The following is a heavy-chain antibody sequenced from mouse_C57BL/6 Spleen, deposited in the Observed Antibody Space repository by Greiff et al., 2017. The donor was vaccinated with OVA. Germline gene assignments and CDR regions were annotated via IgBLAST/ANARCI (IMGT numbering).Heavy chain of an antibody. CDR2: IYPGDGDT. V-gene: IGHV1-80*01. Sequence: VQLQQSGAELVKPGASVKISCKASGYAFSSYCMHWVKQRPGQGLEWIGQIYPGDGDTNYNGKFKGKATLTADKSSSTAYMQLSSLTSEDSAVYFCARSGPYYAMDYWGQGTSVTVSS. D-gene: IGHD3-1*01. CDR1: GYAFSSYC. CDR3: ARSGPYYAMDY. J-gene: IGHJ4*01.